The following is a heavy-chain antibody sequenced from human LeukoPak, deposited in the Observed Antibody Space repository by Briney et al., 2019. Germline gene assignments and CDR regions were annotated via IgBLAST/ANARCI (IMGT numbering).Heavy chain of an antibody. CDR2: INPSGGST. V-gene: IGHV1-46*01. CDR1: GGTFSSYA. CDR3: ARDRAVTTSYYYYGMDV. Sequence: ASVKVSCKASGGTFSSYAISWVRQAPGQGLEWMGIINPSGGSTSYAQKFQGRVTMTRDTSTSTVYMELSSLRSEDTAVYYCARDRAVTTSYYYYGMDVWGQGTTVTVSS. D-gene: IGHD4-17*01. J-gene: IGHJ6*02.